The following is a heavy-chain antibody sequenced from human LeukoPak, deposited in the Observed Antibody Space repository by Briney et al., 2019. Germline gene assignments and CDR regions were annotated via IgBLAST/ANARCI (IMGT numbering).Heavy chain of an antibody. D-gene: IGHD2-15*01. Sequence: GGSLRLSCAASGFTFSSYAMHWVRRAPGKGLEWVAVIWYDGSNKYYADSVKGRFTISRDNSKNTLYLQMKSLRAEDTAVYYCAREGSPRIYYFDYWGQGTLVTVSS. CDR2: IWYDGSNK. CDR1: GFTFSSYA. J-gene: IGHJ4*02. CDR3: AREGSPRIYYFDY. V-gene: IGHV3-33*08.